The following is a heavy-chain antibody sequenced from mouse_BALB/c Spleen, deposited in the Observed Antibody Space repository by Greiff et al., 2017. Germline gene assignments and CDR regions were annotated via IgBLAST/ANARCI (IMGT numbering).Heavy chain of an antibody. J-gene: IGHJ2*01. CDR3: AKTYYYGSSGLDY. CDR2: IDPANGNT. D-gene: IGHD1-1*01. V-gene: IGHV14-3*02. Sequence: EVQLQQSGAELVKPGASVKLSCTASGFNIKDTYMHWVKQRPEQGLEWIGRIDPANGNTKYDPKFQGKATLTVDKSSSTAYMELLSLTSEDSAVYYCAKTYYYGSSGLDYWGQGTTLTVSS. CDR1: GFNIKDTY.